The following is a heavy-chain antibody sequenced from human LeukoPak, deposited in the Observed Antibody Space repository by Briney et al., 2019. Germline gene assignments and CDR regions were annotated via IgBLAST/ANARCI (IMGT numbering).Heavy chain of an antibody. CDR3: AELGITMIGGV. CDR1: GFTFSRYE. CDR2: ISSSGSTI. D-gene: IGHD3-10*02. Sequence: GGSLRLSCAPSGFTFSRYEMNWVRQAPGKGLEWVSYISSSGSTIYYADSVKGRFTISRDNAKNSLYLQMNSLRAEDTAVYYCAELGITMIGGVWGKGTTVTISS. J-gene: IGHJ6*04. V-gene: IGHV3-48*03.